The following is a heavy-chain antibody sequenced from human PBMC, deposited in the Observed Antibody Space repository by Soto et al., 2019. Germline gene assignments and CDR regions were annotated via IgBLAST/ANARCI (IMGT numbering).Heavy chain of an antibody. J-gene: IGHJ6*02. CDR3: ARVLDIVVVPAALRSPYGMDV. D-gene: IGHD2-2*03. CDR1: GGTFSSYA. CDR2: IIPIFGTA. V-gene: IGHV1-69*13. Sequence: SVKVSFKASGGTFSSYAISWLRQAPGQGLEWMGGIIPIFGTANYAQKFQGRVTITADESTSTAYMELSSLRSEDTAVYYCARVLDIVVVPAALRSPYGMDVWGQGTTVTVSS.